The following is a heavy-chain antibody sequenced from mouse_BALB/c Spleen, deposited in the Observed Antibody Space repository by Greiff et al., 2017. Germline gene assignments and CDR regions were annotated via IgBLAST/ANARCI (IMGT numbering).Heavy chain of an antibody. D-gene: IGHD3-1*01. CDR2: INPSTGYT. Sequence: VQLQQSGAELAKPGASVKMSCKASGYTFTSYSMHWVKQRPGQGLEWIGYINPSTGYTEYNQKFKDKATLTADKSSSTAYMQLSSLTSEDSAVYYCATGRDWFAYWGQGTLVTVSA. J-gene: IGHJ3*01. V-gene: IGHV1-4*01. CDR3: ATGRDWFAY. CDR1: GYTFTSYS.